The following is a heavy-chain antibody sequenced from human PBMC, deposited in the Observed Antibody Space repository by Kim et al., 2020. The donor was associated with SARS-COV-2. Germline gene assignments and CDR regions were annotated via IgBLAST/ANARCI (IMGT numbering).Heavy chain of an antibody. V-gene: IGHV4-34*01. D-gene: IGHD5-18*01. CDR3: ARSGMIQLWARVDY. Sequence: NPSRKSLVTISVDTSKNQFSLKLSAVTAADTAVYYCARSGMIQLWARVDYWGQGTLVTVSS. J-gene: IGHJ4*02.